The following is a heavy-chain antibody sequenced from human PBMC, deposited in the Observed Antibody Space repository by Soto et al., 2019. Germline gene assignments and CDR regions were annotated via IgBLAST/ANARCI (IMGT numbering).Heavy chain of an antibody. D-gene: IGHD3-10*01. J-gene: IGHJ6*03. V-gene: IGHV3-48*01. CDR1: GFTFSSYS. Sequence: GGSLRLSCAASGFTFSSYSMNWVRQAPGKGLEWVSYISSSSSTIYYADSVKGRFTISRDNAKNSLYLQMNSLRAEDTAVYYCARGPEPGFGGAVDYYYYMDVWGKGTTVTVSS. CDR3: ARGPEPGFGGAVDYYYYMDV. CDR2: ISSSSSTI.